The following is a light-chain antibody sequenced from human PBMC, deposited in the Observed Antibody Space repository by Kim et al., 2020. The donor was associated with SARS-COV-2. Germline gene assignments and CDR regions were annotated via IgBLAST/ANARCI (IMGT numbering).Light chain of an antibody. Sequence: GQKVTISCSGRSSNIGKNFIFWYQQVPGTAPKLLIYDNDKRPSGIPDRFSGSKSGTSATLGITGLQTGDEADYYCGAWDSSLSVWLFGGGTKLTVL. CDR3: GAWDSSLSVWL. V-gene: IGLV1-51*01. CDR2: DND. J-gene: IGLJ3*02. CDR1: SSNIGKNF.